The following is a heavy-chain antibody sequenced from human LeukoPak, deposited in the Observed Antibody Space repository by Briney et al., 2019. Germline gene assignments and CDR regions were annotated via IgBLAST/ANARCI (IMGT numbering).Heavy chain of an antibody. CDR1: GFILSSYS. J-gene: IGHJ4*02. V-gene: IGHV3-21*01. D-gene: IGHD1-26*01. Sequence: GGSPRLSCEASGFILSSYSMNWVRQAPGKGLEWVSSISSSGSYIFYADSVKGRFTISRDTAKNSLYLQMNSLRAEDTAVYYCASELKWDHNYWGQGTLVTVSS. CDR3: ASELKWDHNY. CDR2: ISSSGSYI.